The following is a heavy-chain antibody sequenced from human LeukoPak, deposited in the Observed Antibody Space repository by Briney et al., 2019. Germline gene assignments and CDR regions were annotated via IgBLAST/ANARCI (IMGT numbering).Heavy chain of an antibody. J-gene: IGHJ5*02. Sequence: SQTLSLTCTVSGGSISSGGYYWSWLRQHPGKGLEWIGYIYYSGSTYYNPSLKSRVTISVDTSKNQFSLKLSSVTAADTAVYYCARGSTMVRGAWFDPWGQGTLVTVSS. D-gene: IGHD3-10*01. CDR2: IYYSGST. CDR3: ARGSTMVRGAWFDP. CDR1: GGSISSGGYY. V-gene: IGHV4-31*03.